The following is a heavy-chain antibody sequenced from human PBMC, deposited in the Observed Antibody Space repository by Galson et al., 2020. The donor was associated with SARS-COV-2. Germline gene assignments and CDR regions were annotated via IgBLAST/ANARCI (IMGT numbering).Heavy chain of an antibody. D-gene: IGHD3-10*01. V-gene: IGHV1-69*13. CDR3: ALLLSGSYQSGSLWYFDY. J-gene: IGHJ4*02. CDR1: GGTFSSYA. Sequence: SVKVSCKASGGTFSSYAISWVRQAPGHGLEWMGGIIPIFGTANYAQKCQGRVTITADESTSTAYMELSSLRSEDTAVYYCALLLSGSYQSGSLWYFDYWGQGTLVTVSS. CDR2: IIPIFGTA.